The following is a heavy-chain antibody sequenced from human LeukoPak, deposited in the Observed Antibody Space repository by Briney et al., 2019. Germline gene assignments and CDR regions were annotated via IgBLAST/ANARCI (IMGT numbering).Heavy chain of an antibody. D-gene: IGHD5-12*01. Sequence: SETLSLTCTLAGGSISSYYWSWIRQPPGKGLEWIGYIYYTGSTNHNPSLKSRATISVDTSKNQFSLKLSSVTAADTAVYYCARVVYSGYDFRGAMDVWGKGTTVTVSS. J-gene: IGHJ6*03. CDR1: GGSISSYY. CDR3: ARVVYSGYDFRGAMDV. CDR2: IYYTGST. V-gene: IGHV4-59*01.